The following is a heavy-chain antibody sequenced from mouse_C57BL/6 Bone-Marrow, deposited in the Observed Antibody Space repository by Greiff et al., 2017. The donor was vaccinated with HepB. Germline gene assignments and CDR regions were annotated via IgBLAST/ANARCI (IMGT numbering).Heavy chain of an antibody. V-gene: IGHV1-81*01. D-gene: IGHD2-3*01. CDR1: GYTFTSYG. Sequence: QVQLKESGAELARPGASVKLSCKASGYTFTSYGISWVKQRTGQGLEWIGEIYPRSGNTYYNEKFKGKATLTADKSSSTAYMERRSLTSEDSAVYFCAREKIYDGFYWYFDVWGTGTTVTVSS. CDR3: AREKIYDGFYWYFDV. CDR2: IYPRSGNT. J-gene: IGHJ1*03.